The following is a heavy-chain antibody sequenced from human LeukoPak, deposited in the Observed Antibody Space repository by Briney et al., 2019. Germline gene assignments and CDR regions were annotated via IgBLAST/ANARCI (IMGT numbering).Heavy chain of an antibody. V-gene: IGHV3-21*01. J-gene: IGHJ6*04. CDR3: AELGITMIGGV. D-gene: IGHD3-10*02. Sequence: GGSLRLSCVGSGFTFSSYGMNWVRQAPGKGLEWVSSISTSSSYIYYSDSLKGRFTISRDNAKNSLYLQMNSLRAEDTAVYYCAELGITMIGGVWGKGTTVTISS. CDR2: ISTSSSYI. CDR1: GFTFSSYG.